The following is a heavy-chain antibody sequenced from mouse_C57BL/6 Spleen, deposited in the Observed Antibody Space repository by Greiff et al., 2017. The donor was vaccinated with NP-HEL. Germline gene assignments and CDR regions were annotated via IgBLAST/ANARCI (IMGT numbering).Heavy chain of an antibody. Sequence: EVNVVESGGGLVQPKGSLKLSCAASGFSFNTYAMNWVRQAPGKGLEWVARIRSKSNNYATYYADSVKDRFTISRDDSESMLYLQMNNLKTEDTAMYYCVREYYGSYFDYWGQGTTLTVSS. CDR2: IRSKSNNYAT. J-gene: IGHJ2*01. D-gene: IGHD1-1*01. CDR1: GFSFNTYA. CDR3: VREYYGSYFDY. V-gene: IGHV10-1*01.